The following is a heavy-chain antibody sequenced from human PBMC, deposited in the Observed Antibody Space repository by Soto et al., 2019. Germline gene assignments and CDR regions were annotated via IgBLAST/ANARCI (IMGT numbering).Heavy chain of an antibody. V-gene: IGHV3-30*18. CDR3: AKDHPHYGMDV. CDR2: ISYDGSNK. Sequence: GGSLRLSCAASGFTFSSYGMHWVRQAPGKGLEWVAVISYDGSNKYYADSVKGRFTISRDNSKNTLYLQMNSLRAEDTAVYYCAKDHPHYGMDVCGQGTTVTVS. J-gene: IGHJ6*02. CDR1: GFTFSSYG.